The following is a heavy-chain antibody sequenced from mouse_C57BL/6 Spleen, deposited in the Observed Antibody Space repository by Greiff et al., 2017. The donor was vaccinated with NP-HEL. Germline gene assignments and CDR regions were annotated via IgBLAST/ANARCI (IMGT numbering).Heavy chain of an antibody. D-gene: IGHD2-3*01. CDR3: ARGYDGYSAWFAY. CDR1: GYTFTDYN. CDR2: INPNNGGT. Sequence: EVKLQESGPELVKPGASVKMSCKASGYTFTDYNMHWVKQSHGKSLEWIGYINPNNGGTSYNQKFKGKAILTVNKSSSTAYMELRSLTSEDSAVYYCARGYDGYSAWFAYWGQGTLVTVSA. V-gene: IGHV1-22*01. J-gene: IGHJ3*01.